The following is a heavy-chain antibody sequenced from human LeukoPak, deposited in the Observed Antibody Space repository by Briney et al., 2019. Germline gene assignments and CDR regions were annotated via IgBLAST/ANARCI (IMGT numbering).Heavy chain of an antibody. CDR1: GGSFSGYY. V-gene: IGHV4-34*01. J-gene: IGHJ3*02. D-gene: IGHD3-22*01. Sequence: PSETLSLTCAVYGGSFSGYYWSWIRQPPGKGLEWIGEINHSGSTNYNPSLKSRVTISVDTSKNQFSLKLGSVTAADTAVYYCARDYYGDAFDIWGQGTMVTVSS. CDR3: ARDYYGDAFDI. CDR2: INHSGST.